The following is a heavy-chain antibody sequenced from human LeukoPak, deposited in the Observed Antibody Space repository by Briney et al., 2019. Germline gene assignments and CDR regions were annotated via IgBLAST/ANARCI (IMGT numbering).Heavy chain of an antibody. CDR1: GGSISSYY. Sequence: PSETLSLTCTVSGGSISSYYWSWIRQPPGKGLEWIGHIYGSGSTNYNPSLKSRVTLSVDTSKNQFSLKLSSVTAADTTVYYCAREGTSGTHLNWFDPWGQGTLVTVSS. J-gene: IGHJ5*02. V-gene: IGHV4-59*01. CDR3: AREGTSGTHLNWFDP. CDR2: IYGSGST. D-gene: IGHD1-1*01.